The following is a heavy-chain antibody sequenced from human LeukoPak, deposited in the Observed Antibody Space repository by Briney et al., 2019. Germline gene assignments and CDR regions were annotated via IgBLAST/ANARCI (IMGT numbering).Heavy chain of an antibody. CDR2: ISAYNGNT. D-gene: IGHD5-24*01. CDR3: ARDNSVRDEAWWFNP. J-gene: IGHJ5*02. V-gene: IGHV1-18*01. Sequence: ASVKVSCKASGYTFTSYGISWVRQAPGQGLEWMGWISAYNGNTNYAQKLQGRVTMTTDTSTSTAYMELRSLRSDDTAVYYCARDNSVRDEAWWFNPWGQGTLVTVSS. CDR1: GYTFTSYG.